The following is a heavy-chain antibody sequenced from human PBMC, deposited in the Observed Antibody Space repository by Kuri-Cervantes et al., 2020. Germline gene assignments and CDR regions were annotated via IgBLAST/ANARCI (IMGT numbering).Heavy chain of an antibody. CDR1: GGSFSGYY. CDR2: IYYSGST. CDR3: ARASGELDY. Sequence: SETLSLTCAVYGGSFSGYYWSWIRQPPGKGLEWIGYIYYSGSTYYNPSLKSRVTISVDTSKNQFSLKLSSVTAADTAVYYCARASGELDYWGQGTLVTVSS. D-gene: IGHD2-15*01. J-gene: IGHJ4*02. V-gene: IGHV4-30-4*08.